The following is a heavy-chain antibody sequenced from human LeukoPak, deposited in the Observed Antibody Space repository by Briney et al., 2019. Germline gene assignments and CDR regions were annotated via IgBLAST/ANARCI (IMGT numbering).Heavy chain of an antibody. D-gene: IGHD3-22*01. J-gene: IGHJ3*02. CDR3: AKDHHDSSGYSSPPYAFDI. V-gene: IGHV3-23*01. CDR1: GFTFSSYA. Sequence: PGGSLRLSCAASGFTFSSYAMSWVRQAPGKGLEWVSAISGSGGSTYYADSVKGRFTISRDNSKNTLYLQMNSLRAEDTAVYYCAKDHHDSSGYSSPPYAFDIWGQGTMVTVSS. CDR2: ISGSGGST.